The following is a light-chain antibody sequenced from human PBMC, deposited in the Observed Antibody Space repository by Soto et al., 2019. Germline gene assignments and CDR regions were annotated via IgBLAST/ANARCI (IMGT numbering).Light chain of an antibody. Sequence: EIVVTQSPATLSVSPGERATLSCRASQSVSSNLAWYQQKPGQAPRLLIYGASSRATGIPDRFSGSGSGTDFTLTTSRLEPEDFAVYYCQQYGSPITFGQGTRLEIK. CDR1: QSVSSN. J-gene: IGKJ5*01. CDR3: QQYGSPIT. CDR2: GAS. V-gene: IGKV3-20*01.